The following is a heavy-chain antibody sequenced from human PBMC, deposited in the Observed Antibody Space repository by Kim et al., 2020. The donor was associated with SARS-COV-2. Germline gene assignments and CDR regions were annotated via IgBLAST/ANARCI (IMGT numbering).Heavy chain of an antibody. Sequence: ASVKVSCTASGYSLTNYPLHWVRQAPGQRLEWIGWLNTDNGDTKYSQNLEGRLTISRDTSANTAYMELGSLRPEDTAVYYCAREGWLDHLDAFDVWGQGTRVTVS. J-gene: IGHJ3*01. CDR1: GYSLTNYP. D-gene: IGHD6-19*01. CDR3: AREGWLDHLDAFDV. V-gene: IGHV1-3*04. CDR2: LNTDNGDT.